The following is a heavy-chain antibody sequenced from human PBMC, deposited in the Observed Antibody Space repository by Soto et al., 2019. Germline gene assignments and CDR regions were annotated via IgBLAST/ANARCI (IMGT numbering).Heavy chain of an antibody. D-gene: IGHD3-9*01. Sequence: PGGSLRLSCAASGFTFSNYAMTWFRQAPGKGLEWVSAISGSGGSTYYADSVKGRFTISRDNSKNTLYLRMNSLRAEDTAVFYCAKDRAIRPGSDFDYWGQGTQVTVSS. CDR1: GFTFSNYA. CDR3: AKDRAIRPGSDFDY. J-gene: IGHJ4*02. CDR2: ISGSGGST. V-gene: IGHV3-23*01.